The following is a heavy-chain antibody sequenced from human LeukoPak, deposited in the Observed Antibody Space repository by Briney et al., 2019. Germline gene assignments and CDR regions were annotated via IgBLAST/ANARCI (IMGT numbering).Heavy chain of an antibody. J-gene: IGHJ4*02. Sequence: SQTLSLTCVISGDSVSSNSVAWNWIRQSPSRGLEWLGRTYFRSKWSYDYAVSVKSRISINPDTSKNQFSLQLNAVTPEDTAMYYRVREYRTFDYWGQGTLVTVSS. V-gene: IGHV6-1*01. CDR3: VREYRTFDY. CDR1: GDSVSSNSVA. CDR2: TYFRSKWSY. D-gene: IGHD5-12*01.